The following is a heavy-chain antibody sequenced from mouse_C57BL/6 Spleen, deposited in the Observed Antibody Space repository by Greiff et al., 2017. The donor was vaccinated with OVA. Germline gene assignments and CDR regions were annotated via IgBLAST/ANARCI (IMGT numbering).Heavy chain of an antibody. V-gene: IGHV1-82*01. CDR1: GYAFSSSW. CDR2: IYPGDGDT. CDR3: AREGYWDY. J-gene: IGHJ2*01. D-gene: IGHD2-14*01. Sequence: VKLMESGPELVKPGASVKISCKASGYAFSSSWMNWVKQRPGKGLEWIGRIYPGDGDTNYNGKFKGKATLTADKSSSTAYMQLSSLTSEDSAVYFCAREGYWDYWGQGTTLTVSS.